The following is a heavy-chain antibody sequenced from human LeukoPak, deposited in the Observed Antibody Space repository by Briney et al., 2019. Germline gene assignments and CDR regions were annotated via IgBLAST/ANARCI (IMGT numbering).Heavy chain of an antibody. D-gene: IGHD6-13*01. CDR3: ARRTSSWYVSSKYFQH. CDR2: INHSGST. J-gene: IGHJ1*01. V-gene: IGHV4-34*01. CDR1: GGSFSGYY. Sequence: SETLSLTCAVYGGSFSGYYWSWIRQPPGKGLEWIGEINHSGSTNYNPSLKSRVTISVDTSKNQFSLKLSSVTAADTAVYYCARRTSSWYVSSKYFQHWGQDTLVTVSS.